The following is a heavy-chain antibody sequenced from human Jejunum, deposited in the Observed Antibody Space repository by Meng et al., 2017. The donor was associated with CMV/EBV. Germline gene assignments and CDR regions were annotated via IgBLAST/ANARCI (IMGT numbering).Heavy chain of an antibody. J-gene: IGHJ4*02. CDR1: GFTISSCA. CDR3: AKSLVDTAMDLDE. CDR2: IDSSDRT. Sequence: CSASGFTISSCARTGVRQAPGKGLEWVSTIDSSDRTYYADSGRGRFTISRDNSMNTLHLQMNSLRAEDTAVYYCAKSLVDTAMDLDEWSQETLVTVSS. D-gene: IGHD5-18*01. V-gene: IGHV3-23*01.